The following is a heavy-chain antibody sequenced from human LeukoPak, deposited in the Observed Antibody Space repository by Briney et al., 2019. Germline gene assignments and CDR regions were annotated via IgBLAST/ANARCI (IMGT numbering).Heavy chain of an antibody. CDR3: ARGPSSSGFDHYYYYMDV. CDR2: INHDGSKQ. CDR1: GVTFSAYW. D-gene: IGHD6-19*01. J-gene: IGHJ6*03. V-gene: IGHV3-7*01. Sequence: PGGSLRLSCVASGVTFSAYWMSWVRQLPGKGLQWVANINHDGSKQYYVDSMKGRFAISRDNAKNSLYLQMNTLRPEDTAVYYCARGPSSSGFDHYYYYMDVWGKGTTVTVSS.